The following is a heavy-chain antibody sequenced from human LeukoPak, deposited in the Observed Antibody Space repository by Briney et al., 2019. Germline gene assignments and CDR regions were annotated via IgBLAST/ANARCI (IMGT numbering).Heavy chain of an antibody. V-gene: IGHV3-23*01. CDR2: LSGSGGST. D-gene: IGHD6-6*01. CDR1: GFTFNIYA. J-gene: IGHJ4*02. CDR3: AKYSSSRAIDY. Sequence: GGSLRLSCAASGFTFNIYAMSWVRQAPGKGLEWVSALSGSGGSTFYADSVKGRFTISRDNSKNTLYLQMNSLRAEDTAVYYCAKYSSSRAIDYWGQGTLVTVSS.